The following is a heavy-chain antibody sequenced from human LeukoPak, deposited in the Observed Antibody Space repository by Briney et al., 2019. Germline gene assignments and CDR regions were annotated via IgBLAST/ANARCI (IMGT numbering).Heavy chain of an antibody. CDR2: IIPIFSTA. V-gene: IGHV1-69*13. CDR3: ARGDRGWFDP. Sequence: ASVKVSCKASGGTFSSYAISWVRQAPGQGLEWMGGIIPIFSTANYAQKFQGRVTITADESTSTAYMELSSLRSEDTAVYYCARGDRGWFDPWGQGTLVTVSS. CDR1: GGTFSSYA. J-gene: IGHJ5*02.